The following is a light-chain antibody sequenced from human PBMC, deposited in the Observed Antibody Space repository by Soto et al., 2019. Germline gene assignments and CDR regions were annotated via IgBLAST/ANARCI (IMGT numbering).Light chain of an antibody. J-gene: IGLJ2*01. CDR2: LNSDGSH. V-gene: IGLV4-69*01. CDR1: SGHSSYA. Sequence: QPVLTQSPSASASLGASVKLTCTLSSGHSSYAIAWHQQQPEKGPRYLMKLNSDGSHSKGDGIPDRFSGSSSGAERYLTISSPQSEDEADYYCQTWVTGIQVFGGGTQLTVL. CDR3: QTWVTGIQV.